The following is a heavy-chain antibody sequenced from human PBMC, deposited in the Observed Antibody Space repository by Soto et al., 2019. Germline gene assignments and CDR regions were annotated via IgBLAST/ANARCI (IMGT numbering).Heavy chain of an antibody. J-gene: IGHJ6*04. Sequence: GGSLRLSCAASGFTFDDYAVHWVRQAPGKGLEWVSGISWNSGSIGYADSVKGRFTISRDNAKNSLYLQMNSLRAEDTALYYCAKDAGDIVVVPADVWGKGTTVTVSS. CDR3: AKDAGDIVVVPADV. CDR1: GFTFDDYA. D-gene: IGHD2-2*01. V-gene: IGHV3-9*01. CDR2: ISWNSGSI.